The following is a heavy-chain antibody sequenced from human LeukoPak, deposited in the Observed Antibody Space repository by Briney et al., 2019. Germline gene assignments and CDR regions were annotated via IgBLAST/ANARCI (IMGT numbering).Heavy chain of an antibody. Sequence: ASVKVSCKASGYTFTSYAMHWVRQAPGQRLEWMGWINAGNGNTKYSQKFQGRVSITRDTSASTAYMELSSLRSEDTAVYYCARGWPYYYDSSGPFDYWGQGTLVTVSS. D-gene: IGHD3-22*01. CDR2: INAGNGNT. CDR3: ARGWPYYYDSSGPFDY. V-gene: IGHV1-3*01. J-gene: IGHJ4*02. CDR1: GYTFTSYA.